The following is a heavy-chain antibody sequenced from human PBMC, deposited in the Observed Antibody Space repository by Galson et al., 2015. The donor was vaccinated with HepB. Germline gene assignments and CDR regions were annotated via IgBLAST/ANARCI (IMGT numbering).Heavy chain of an antibody. D-gene: IGHD2-2*01. CDR1: ISSGDFY. V-gene: IGHV4-30-4*01. J-gene: IGHJ6*02. CDR3: ARDRSGIVVVPAATNHYYYGMDV. CDR2: IYYSGST. Sequence: ISSGDFYWSWIRQPPGKGLEWIGYIYYSGSTYYNPSLKSRVTISVDTSKNQFSLKLSSVTAADTAVYYCARDRSGIVVVPAATNHYYYGMDVWGQGTTVTVSS.